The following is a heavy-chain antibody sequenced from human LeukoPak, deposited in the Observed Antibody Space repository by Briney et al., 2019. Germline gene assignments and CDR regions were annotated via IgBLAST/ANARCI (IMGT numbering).Heavy chain of an antibody. Sequence: GGSLRLSCAASGFTFSSYGMSWVRQAPGKGLEWVAVISYDGSNKYYADSVKGRFTISRDNSKNTLYLQMNSLRAEDTAVYYCAKVEGIEFEFGAFDIWGRGTMVTVSS. CDR2: ISYDGSNK. V-gene: IGHV3-30*18. J-gene: IGHJ3*02. D-gene: IGHD3-16*01. CDR1: GFTFSSYG. CDR3: AKVEGIEFEFGAFDI.